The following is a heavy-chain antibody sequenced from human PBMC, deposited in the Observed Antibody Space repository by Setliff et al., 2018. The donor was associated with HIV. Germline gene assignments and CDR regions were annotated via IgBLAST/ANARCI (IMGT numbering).Heavy chain of an antibody. J-gene: IGHJ6*03. CDR2: IYYTGST. V-gene: IGHV4-59*08. CDR1: GASINSYF. Sequence: SETLSLTCAVYGASINSYFWSWIRQPPGKGPEWLGYIYYTGSTNYNPALESRITMSVDTSKNQFSLTLKSVTAADTAVYYCARGRYYMDVWGKGTTVTVS. CDR3: ARGRYYMDV.